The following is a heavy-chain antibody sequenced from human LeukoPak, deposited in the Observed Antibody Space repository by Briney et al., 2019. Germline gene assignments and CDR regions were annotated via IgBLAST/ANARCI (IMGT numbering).Heavy chain of an antibody. D-gene: IGHD1-7*01. CDR2: IFHSGTT. CDR1: GYSISSGYY. V-gene: IGHV4-38-2*02. CDR3: AGNWNYDYFDY. J-gene: IGHJ4*02. Sequence: SETLSLTCTVSGYSISSGYYWGWIRQPPGKGLEWIGSIFHSGTTYYNPSLKSRVTISVDTSKNQFSLKLSSVTAADTAVYYCAGNWNYDYFDYWGQGTLVTVSS.